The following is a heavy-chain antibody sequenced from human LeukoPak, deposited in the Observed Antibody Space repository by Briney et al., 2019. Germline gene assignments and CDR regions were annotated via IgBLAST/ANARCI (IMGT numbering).Heavy chain of an antibody. CDR1: GFTFSSYA. Sequence: GGSLRLSCAASGFTFSSYAMSWVRQAPGKGLEWVSVIYTGGYTSYADSVKGRFTISRDNSKNTLFLQMDSLRAEDTAVYYCAGHGAGVSYFDYWGQGTLVTVSS. V-gene: IGHV3-66*04. D-gene: IGHD4-17*01. J-gene: IGHJ4*02. CDR3: AGHGAGVSYFDY. CDR2: IYTGGYT.